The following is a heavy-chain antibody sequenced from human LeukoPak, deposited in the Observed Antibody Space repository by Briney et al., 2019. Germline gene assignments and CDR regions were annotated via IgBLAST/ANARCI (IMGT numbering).Heavy chain of an antibody. CDR1: GGTFSSYA. CDR3: ARDSPSSSGYSIDY. Sequence: GASVKVSCKASGGTFSSYAISWVRQAPGQGLEWMGRIIPILGIANYAQKFQGRVTITADKSTSTAYMELSSLRSEDTAVYYCARDSPSSSGYSIDYWGQGTLVTVSS. D-gene: IGHD3-22*01. V-gene: IGHV1-69*04. J-gene: IGHJ4*02. CDR2: IIPILGIA.